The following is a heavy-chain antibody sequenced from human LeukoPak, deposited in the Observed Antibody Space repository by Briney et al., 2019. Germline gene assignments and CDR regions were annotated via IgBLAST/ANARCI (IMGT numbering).Heavy chain of an antibody. Sequence: GGSLRLSCAASRFTFSSYWMSWVRQAPGKGLEWVANIKQDGSEKYYVDSVKGRFTISRDNAKKSLYLEMNSLRTEDTAFYYCVKDRTPGGGDVWGQGTTVTVSS. J-gene: IGHJ6*02. CDR1: RFTFSSYW. D-gene: IGHD2-15*01. V-gene: IGHV3-7*03. CDR2: IKQDGSEK. CDR3: VKDRTPGGGDV.